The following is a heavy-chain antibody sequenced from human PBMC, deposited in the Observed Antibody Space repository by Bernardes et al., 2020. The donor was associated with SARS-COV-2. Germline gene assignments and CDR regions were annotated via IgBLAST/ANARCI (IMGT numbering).Heavy chain of an antibody. V-gene: IGHV4-34*01. Sequence: SETLSLTCAVYGGSFSGYYWSWIRQPPGKGLEWIGEINHSGSTNYKPSLKSRVTISVDTSKNQFSLKLSSVTAADTAVYYCARFGIAAAGFDYWGQGTLVTVSS. CDR3: ARFGIAAAGFDY. J-gene: IGHJ4*02. CDR1: GGSFSGYY. CDR2: INHSGST. D-gene: IGHD6-13*01.